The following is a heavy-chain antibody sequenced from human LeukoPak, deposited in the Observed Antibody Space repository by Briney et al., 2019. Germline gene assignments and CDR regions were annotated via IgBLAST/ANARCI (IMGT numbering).Heavy chain of an antibody. J-gene: IGHJ4*02. CDR1: GGSISSGGYY. Sequence: SETLSLTCTVSGGSISSGGYYWSWIRQHPGKGLEWIGYIYYSGSTYYNPSLKSRVTISVDTSKNQFSLKLSSVTAADTAVYYCAREGDGSGSYYYFDYWGQGTLVTVSS. CDR2: IYYSGST. D-gene: IGHD3-10*01. V-gene: IGHV4-31*03. CDR3: AREGDGSGSYYYFDY.